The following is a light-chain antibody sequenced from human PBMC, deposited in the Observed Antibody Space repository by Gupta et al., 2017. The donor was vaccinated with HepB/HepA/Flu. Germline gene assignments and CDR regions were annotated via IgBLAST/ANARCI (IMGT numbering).Light chain of an antibody. J-gene: IGKJ1*01. CDR2: WAS. V-gene: IGKV4-1*01. CDR1: QIVLHTYINKDY. CDR3: HQDYRTPWT. Sequence: DIGMNQSLDSQAVSLGERASINCKSSQIVLHTYINKDYLAWYQQNSGQPPKLLIYWASTRESGAPVQFSGSGSQSEFTLTIDSLLAEDVALSNSHQDYRTPWTFGQGTKVEI.